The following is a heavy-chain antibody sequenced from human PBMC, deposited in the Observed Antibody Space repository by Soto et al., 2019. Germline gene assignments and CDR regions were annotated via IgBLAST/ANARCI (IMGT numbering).Heavy chain of an antibody. Sequence: PGGSLRLSCAASGFTFSSYSMNWVRQAPGKGLEWVSSISSSSSYIYYADSVKGRFTISRDNAKNSLYLQMNSLRAEDTAVYYCARDLKIAARRGTFDYWGQGTLVTVSS. V-gene: IGHV3-21*01. J-gene: IGHJ4*02. D-gene: IGHD6-6*01. CDR3: ARDLKIAARRGTFDY. CDR2: ISSSSSYI. CDR1: GFTFSSYS.